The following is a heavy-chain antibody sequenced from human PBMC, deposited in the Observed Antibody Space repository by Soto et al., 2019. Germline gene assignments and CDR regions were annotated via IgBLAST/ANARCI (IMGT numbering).Heavy chain of an antibody. V-gene: IGHV1-3*01. J-gene: IGHJ4*02. CDR1: GYTFTSYA. CDR2: INAGNGNT. CDR3: ARVGRMYYYDSSGYYY. D-gene: IGHD3-22*01. Sequence: GASVKVSCKASGYTFTSYAMHWVRQAPGQRLEWMGWINAGNGNTKYSQKFQGRVTINRDTSASTAYMELSSLRSEDTAVYYCARVGRMYYYDSSGYYYWGQGTLVTVSS.